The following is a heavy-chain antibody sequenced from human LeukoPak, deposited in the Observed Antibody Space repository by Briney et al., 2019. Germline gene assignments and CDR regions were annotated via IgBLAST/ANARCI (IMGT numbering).Heavy chain of an antibody. CDR3: ARQSLYYDILTGYYANPYFDY. D-gene: IGHD3-9*01. Sequence: SETLSLTCAVYGGSFSSYYWGWIRQPPGKGLEWIGSIYYSGSTYYNPSLKSRVTISVDTSKNQFSLKLSSVTAADTAVYYCARQSLYYDILTGYYANPYFDYWGQGTLVTVSS. CDR1: GGSFSSYY. J-gene: IGHJ4*02. CDR2: IYYSGST. V-gene: IGHV4-39*01.